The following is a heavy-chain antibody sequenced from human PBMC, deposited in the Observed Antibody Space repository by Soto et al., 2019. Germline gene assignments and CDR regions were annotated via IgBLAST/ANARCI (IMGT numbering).Heavy chain of an antibody. CDR2: ISGGGART. CDR1: GFSFGSYA. J-gene: IGHJ4*02. CDR3: AKATSSGSHGEY. Sequence: EVQLLESGGGLVQLGGSLRLSCATSGFSFGSYAMTWVRQAPGKGLEWVSTISGGGARTYYADSVKGRITISRDNSKNTLYLQMNSLRAEDTAVYYCAKATSSGSHGEYWGQGNLVTVSS. D-gene: IGHD1-26*01. V-gene: IGHV3-23*01.